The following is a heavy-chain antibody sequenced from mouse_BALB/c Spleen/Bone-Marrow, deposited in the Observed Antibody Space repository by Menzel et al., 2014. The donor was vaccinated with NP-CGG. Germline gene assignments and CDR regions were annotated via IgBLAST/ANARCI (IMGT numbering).Heavy chain of an antibody. V-gene: IGHV1-80*01. J-gene: IGHJ2*01. D-gene: IGHD1-1*01. CDR1: GYEFSSYW. Sequence: VQLQQSGAELVRPGSSVKISCKASGYEFSSYWMNWVKQRPGQGLEWIGQIWPGDGDTNYNGKFKGKATLTADKSSSIVVMELSSLTSEESGVYFGARWDYGKRGGFYFDYWGQGSTVT. CDR2: IWPGDGDT. CDR3: ARWDYGKRGGFYFDY.